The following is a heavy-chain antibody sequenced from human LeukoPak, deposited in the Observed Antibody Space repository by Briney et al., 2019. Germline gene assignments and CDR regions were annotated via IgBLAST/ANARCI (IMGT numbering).Heavy chain of an antibody. D-gene: IGHD2-2*01. CDR1: GGSISSGSYY. CDR3: ATDQSYCTTTSCYFGWFDP. Sequence: PSETLSLTCTVSGGSISSGSYYWSWIRQPAGKGLEWIGRIYTSGSTNYNPSLKSRVTILVDTSKNQFSLKLSSVTAADSAVYYCATDQSYCTTTSCYFGWFDPWGQGTLVTVSS. CDR2: IYTSGST. J-gene: IGHJ5*02. V-gene: IGHV4-61*02.